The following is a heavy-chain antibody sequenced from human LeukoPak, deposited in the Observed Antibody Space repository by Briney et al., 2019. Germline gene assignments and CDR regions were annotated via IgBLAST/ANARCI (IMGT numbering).Heavy chain of an antibody. D-gene: IGHD6-13*01. CDR3: ATARGVEPDYYYYYMDV. CDR2: ISAYNGNT. Sequence: ASVKVSCKASGYTFTSYGISWVRQAPGQGLEWMGWISAYNGNTNYAQKLQGRVTMTTDTSTSTAYMELRSLRSDDTAVYYCATARGVEPDYYYYYMDVWGKGTTVTVSS. CDR1: GYTFTSYG. V-gene: IGHV1-18*01. J-gene: IGHJ6*03.